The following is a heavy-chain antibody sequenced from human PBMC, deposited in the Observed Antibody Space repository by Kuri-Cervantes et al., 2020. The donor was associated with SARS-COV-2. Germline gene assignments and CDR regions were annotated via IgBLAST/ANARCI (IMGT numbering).Heavy chain of an antibody. V-gene: IGHV4-34*01. Sequence: GSLRLSCAVYGGSFSDYYWSWIRQPPGKGLEWIGEISHSGSTKYNPSLKSRVTISVDTSKNQFSLKLSSVTAADTAVYYCARGQDIVVVPAANIASEYWFDPWGQGTLVTVSS. D-gene: IGHD2-2*01. CDR3: ARGQDIVVVPAANIASEYWFDP. J-gene: IGHJ5*02. CDR1: GGSFSDYY. CDR2: ISHSGST.